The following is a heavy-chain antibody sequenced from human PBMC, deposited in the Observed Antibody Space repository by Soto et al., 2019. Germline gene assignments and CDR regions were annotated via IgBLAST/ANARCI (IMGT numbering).Heavy chain of an antibody. CDR2: IKNKANSNTT. J-gene: IGHJ6*04. Sequence: EVQLVESGGGLVQPGGSLRLSCAASGFTFSDHYMDWVRQAPGEGLEWVGRIKNKANSNTTEYAASVEDRFTIARDDSRTSRFLQMNGLKTEHTTVYYCTRVKLSGSAGCHRVLDVWDKGTTVTVSS. CDR1: GFTFSDHY. V-gene: IGHV3-72*01. CDR3: TRVKLSGSAGCHRVLDV. D-gene: IGHD2-2*01.